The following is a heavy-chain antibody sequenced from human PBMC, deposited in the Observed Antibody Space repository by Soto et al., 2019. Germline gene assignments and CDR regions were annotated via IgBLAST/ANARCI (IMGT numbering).Heavy chain of an antibody. Sequence: QVQLQESGPGLVKPSQTLSLTCTVSGGSISSGGYYWRWIRQHPGKGLGWIGYIYYSGSTYYSPSLMIRVTVSVDTSKNHFPLKLSSVTAAYTAVYYCASSPPVRGCFDYWVQGTLVTVSS. D-gene: IGHD3-10*02. CDR3: ASSPPVRGCFDY. CDR1: GGSISSGGYY. CDR2: IYYSGST. J-gene: IGHJ4*02. V-gene: IGHV4-31*03.